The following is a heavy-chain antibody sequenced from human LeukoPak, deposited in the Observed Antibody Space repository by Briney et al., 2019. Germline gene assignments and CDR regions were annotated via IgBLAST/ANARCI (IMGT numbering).Heavy chain of an antibody. D-gene: IGHD2-21*01. J-gene: IGHJ4*02. CDR2: ISGSGDGA. Sequence: GGSLRLSCAASGFTFSTYAMSWVRQAPGKGLQWVSLISGSGDGAHYADSVKGRFTISRDNSKNTVYLQMTNLRAEDTAVYYCAKGYIQLWWFDYWGQRTLVTVSS. CDR3: AKGYIQLWWFDY. CDR1: GFTFSTYA. V-gene: IGHV3-23*01.